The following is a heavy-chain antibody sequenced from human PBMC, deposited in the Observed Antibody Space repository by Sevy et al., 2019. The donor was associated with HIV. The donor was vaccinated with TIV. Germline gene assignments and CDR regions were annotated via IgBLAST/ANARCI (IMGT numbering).Heavy chain of an antibody. CDR1: GASISSGGYY. D-gene: IGHD6-13*01. V-gene: IGHV4-31*03. CDR2: IYYSGST. J-gene: IGHJ4*02. Sequence: SETLSLTCTVSGASISSGGYYWSWIRQHPGKGPEWIGYIYYSGSTYYNPSLKSRVTLSVDTSKNQFSLKLSSVTAADTAVYYCARDLGGSSWSWFGYWGQGTLVTVSS. CDR3: ARDLGGSSWSWFGY.